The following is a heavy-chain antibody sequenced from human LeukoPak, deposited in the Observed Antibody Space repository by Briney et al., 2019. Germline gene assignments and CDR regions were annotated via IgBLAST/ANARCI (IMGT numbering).Heavy chain of an antibody. CDR3: AKDKY. J-gene: IGHJ4*02. CDR2: IRYQGGNK. CDR1: GFTFSSYG. V-gene: IGHV3-30*02. Sequence: GGSLRLSCAASGFTFSSYGMHWVREAPGKGLEWVAFIRYQGGNKYYADSVKGRFTISRDNSKNTLYLQMNSLRAEDTAVYYCAKDKYWGQGTLVTVSS.